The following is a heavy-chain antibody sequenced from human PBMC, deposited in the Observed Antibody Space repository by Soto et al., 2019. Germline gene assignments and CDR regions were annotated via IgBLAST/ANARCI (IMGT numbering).Heavy chain of an antibody. CDR2: IYYSGST. CDR3: ARRGYYDFWSGYYTLSYFDY. V-gene: IGHV4-59*05. CDR1: GASISGFY. J-gene: IGHJ4*02. D-gene: IGHD3-3*01. Sequence: ASETLSLTCTVSGASISGFYWSWIRKSAGKGLEWIGSIYYSGSTYYNPSLKSRVTISVDTSKNQFSLKLSSVTAADTAVYYCARRGYYDFWSGYYTLSYFDYWGQGTLVTVSS.